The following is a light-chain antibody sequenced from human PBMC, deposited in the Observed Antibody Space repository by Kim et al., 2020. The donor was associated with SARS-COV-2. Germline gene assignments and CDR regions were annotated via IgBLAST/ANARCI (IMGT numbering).Light chain of an antibody. Sequence: SSELTQDPAVSVALGQTVRITCQGDSLRSYYASWYQQNPGQAPLLVIYGRNNRPSGIPDRFSGSSSGNTASLTITGAQAEDEADFYCKSRDSSGNVVFGGGTKLTVL. CDR1: SLRSYY. CDR2: GRN. CDR3: KSRDSSGNVV. V-gene: IGLV3-19*01. J-gene: IGLJ2*01.